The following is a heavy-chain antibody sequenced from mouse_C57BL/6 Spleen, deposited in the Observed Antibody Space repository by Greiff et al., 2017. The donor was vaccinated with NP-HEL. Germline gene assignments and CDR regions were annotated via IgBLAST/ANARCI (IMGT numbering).Heavy chain of an antibody. J-gene: IGHJ3*01. Sequence: EVKLQQSGPELVKPGASVKISCKASGYTFTDYYMNWVKQSHGKSLEWIGDINPNNGGTSYNQKFKGKATLTVDKSSSTAYMELRSLTSEDSAVYYCARPPLPRYPGFAYWGQGTLVTVSA. CDR3: ARPPLPRYPGFAY. CDR2: INPNNGGT. CDR1: GYTFTDYY. V-gene: IGHV1-26*01. D-gene: IGHD1-1*01.